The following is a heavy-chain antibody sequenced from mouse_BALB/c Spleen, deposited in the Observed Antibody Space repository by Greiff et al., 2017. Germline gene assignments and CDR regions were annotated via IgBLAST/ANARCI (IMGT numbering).Heavy chain of an antibody. Sequence: EVKLEESGPSLVKPSQTLSLTCSVTGDSITSGYWNWIRKFPGNKLEYMGYISYSGSTYYNPSLKSRISITRDTSKNQYYLQLNSVTTEDTATYYCASHYYGSSSSGYFDVWGAGTTVTVSS. V-gene: IGHV3-8*02. D-gene: IGHD1-1*01. CDR1: GDSITSGY. CDR2: ISYSGST. J-gene: IGHJ1*01. CDR3: ASHYYGSSSSGYFDV.